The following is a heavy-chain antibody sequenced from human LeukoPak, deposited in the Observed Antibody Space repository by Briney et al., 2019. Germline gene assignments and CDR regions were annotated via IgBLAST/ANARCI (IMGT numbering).Heavy chain of an antibody. CDR1: GFTFSSYG. Sequence: GGSLILSCAASGFTFSSYGMHWVRQAPGKGLEWVAVISYDGSNKYYADSVKGRFTISRDNSKNTLYLQMNSLRAEDTAVYYCAKWADSSVDYWGQGTLVTVSS. CDR2: ISYDGSNK. D-gene: IGHD6-6*01. CDR3: AKWADSSVDY. J-gene: IGHJ4*02. V-gene: IGHV3-30*18.